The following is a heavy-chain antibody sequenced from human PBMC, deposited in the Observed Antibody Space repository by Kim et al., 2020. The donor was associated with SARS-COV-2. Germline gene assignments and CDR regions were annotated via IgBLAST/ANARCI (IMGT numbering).Heavy chain of an antibody. J-gene: IGHJ3*02. CDR3: ARQGESRGAFDI. V-gene: IGHV5-10-1*01. D-gene: IGHD3-10*01. Sequence: NYSPSFQGHVTISADKSISTAYLQWSSLKASDTAMYYCARQGESRGAFDIWGQGTMVTVSS.